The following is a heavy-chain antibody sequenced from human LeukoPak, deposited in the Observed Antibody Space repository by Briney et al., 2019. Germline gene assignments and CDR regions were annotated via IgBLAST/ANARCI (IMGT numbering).Heavy chain of an antibody. CDR3: ARTGSTVTMLYPFDH. V-gene: IGHV4-59*01. CDR2: IYYSGST. J-gene: IGHJ4*02. CDR1: GGSIRSYY. Sequence: PSETLSLTCTVSGGSIRSYYWSWIRQPPGKGLVWIGYIYYSGSTNYNPSLKSPVSISVDTPKNQFSLKLSSVTAADTAVYYCARTGSTVTMLYPFDHWGQGTLVTVSS. D-gene: IGHD4-17*01.